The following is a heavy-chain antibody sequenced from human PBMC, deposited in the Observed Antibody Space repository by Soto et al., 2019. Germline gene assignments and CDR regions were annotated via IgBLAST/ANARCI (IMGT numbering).Heavy chain of an antibody. Sequence: LSLTCTVSGGSFTTYYWNWIRQPAGKGLEWIGRVFSSGSPIYNPSLKSRVAMSVDTSKTQFSLKLNSVTAADTAVYFCARQSHPLEPFDYWGLGTLVTVSS. CDR1: GGSFTTYY. D-gene: IGHD3-3*01. V-gene: IGHV4-4*07. CDR3: ARQSHPLEPFDY. J-gene: IGHJ4*02. CDR2: VFSSGSP.